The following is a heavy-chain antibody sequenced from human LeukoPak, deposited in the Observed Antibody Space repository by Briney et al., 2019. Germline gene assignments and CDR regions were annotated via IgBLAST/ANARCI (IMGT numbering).Heavy chain of an antibody. Sequence: PGGSLRLSCAASGVPFSSYAMSWVRQAPGKGLEWVSVISDSGGRTYSAASVKGRFTISRDNSKNTLYLQMDSLRAEDTAVYYCARDRAWNYFDYWGQGTLVTVSS. V-gene: IGHV3-23*01. D-gene: IGHD3-3*01. CDR3: ARDRAWNYFDY. CDR1: GVPFSSYA. J-gene: IGHJ4*02. CDR2: ISDSGGRT.